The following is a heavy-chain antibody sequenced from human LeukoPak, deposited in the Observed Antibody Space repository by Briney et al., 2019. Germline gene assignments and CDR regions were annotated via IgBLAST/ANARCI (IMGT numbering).Heavy chain of an antibody. Sequence: SETLSLTCTVSGGSISSSSYYWGWIRQPPGKGLGWIGSIYYSGSTYYNPSLKSRVTISVDTSKNQFSLRLSSVTAADTAVYYCARRRGMGYYFDYWGQGTLVTVSS. CDR2: IYYSGST. D-gene: IGHD6-13*01. CDR1: GGSISSSSYY. V-gene: IGHV4-39*01. J-gene: IGHJ4*02. CDR3: ARRRGMGYYFDY.